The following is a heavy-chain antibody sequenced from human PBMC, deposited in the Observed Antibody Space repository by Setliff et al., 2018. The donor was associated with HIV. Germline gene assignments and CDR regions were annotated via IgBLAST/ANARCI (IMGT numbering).Heavy chain of an antibody. CDR1: GGSISSYY. CDR3: ARHQGKYYDSSGYSGWFFDL. V-gene: IGHV4-59*08. D-gene: IGHD3-22*01. CDR2: VYYTGST. Sequence: PSETLSLTCTVSGGSISSYYWSWIRQPPGKGLEWIGYVYYTGSTNYNPSLKRRVTISIDTSKNQFSLKLSSVTAADTAVYYCARHQGKYYDSSGYSGWFFDLWGRGTLFTVSS. J-gene: IGHJ2*01.